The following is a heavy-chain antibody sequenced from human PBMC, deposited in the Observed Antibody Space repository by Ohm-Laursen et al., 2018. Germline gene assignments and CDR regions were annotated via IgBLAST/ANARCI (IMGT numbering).Heavy chain of an antibody. V-gene: IGHV3-11*01. CDR3: AKAKLRTALDY. Sequence: GSLRLSCAASGFTFSDYYMSWIRQAPGKGLEWVSYISSSGSTIYYADSVKGRFTISRDNSKNTLYLQMNSLRAEDTAVYYCAKAKLRTALDYWGQGTLVTVSS. CDR1: GFTFSDYY. J-gene: IGHJ4*02. D-gene: IGHD2-21*02. CDR2: ISSSGSTI.